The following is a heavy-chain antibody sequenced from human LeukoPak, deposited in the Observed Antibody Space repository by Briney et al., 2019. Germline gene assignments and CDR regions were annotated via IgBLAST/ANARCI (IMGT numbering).Heavy chain of an antibody. CDR3: ARQGGYYGSGSYYYYYGMDV. CDR2: IYYSGST. V-gene: IGHV4-30-4*01. D-gene: IGHD3-10*01. Sequence: SETLSLTCTVSGGSISSGDYYWSWIRQPPGKGLEWIGYIYYSGSTYYNPSLKSRVTISVDTSKNQFSLKLSSVTAADTAVYYCARQGGYYGSGSYYYYYGMDVWGQGTTVTVSS. CDR1: GGSISSGDYY. J-gene: IGHJ6*02.